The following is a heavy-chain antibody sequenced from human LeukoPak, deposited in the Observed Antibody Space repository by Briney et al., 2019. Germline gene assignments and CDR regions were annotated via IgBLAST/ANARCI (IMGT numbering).Heavy chain of an antibody. CDR1: GYTFTSYV. V-gene: IGHV1-18*01. CDR2: ISAYNGNT. J-gene: IGHJ4*02. D-gene: IGHD3-22*01. CDR3: ARCPYYYDSSGYSGWSFDY. Sequence: GASGKASCKASGYTFTSYVISCVRQAPGQGLEWMGWISAYNGNTNYAQKLQGRVTMTTDTSTSTAYMELRSLRSDDTAVYYCARCPYYYDSSGYSGWSFDYWGQGTLVSVSS.